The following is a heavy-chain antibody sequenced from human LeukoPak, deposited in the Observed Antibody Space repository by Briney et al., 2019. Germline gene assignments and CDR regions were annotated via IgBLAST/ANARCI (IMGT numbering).Heavy chain of an antibody. V-gene: IGHV3-23*01. CDR2: ISDGHGGT. CDR1: GFTLSSYA. Sequence: GGSLRLSCAASGFTLSSYAMSWVRQAPGKGLEWVSSISDGHGGTYYADSVKGRFTISRDDSKNTLYLQVNSLRAEDTAVYYCAKGQYASGWNSGNYWGQGTLVTVSS. J-gene: IGHJ4*02. CDR3: AKGQYASGWNSGNY. D-gene: IGHD1/OR15-1a*01.